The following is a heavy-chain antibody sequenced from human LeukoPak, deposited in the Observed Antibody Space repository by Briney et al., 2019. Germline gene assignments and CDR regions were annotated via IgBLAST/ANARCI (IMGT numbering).Heavy chain of an antibody. CDR1: GFSLTTNGVG. Sequence: SGPTLVKPTQTLTLTCTFSGFSLTTNGVGVGWIRQPPGKALEGLVLLYWDDEKRYSPSLRTRLTITKDTSKSQVVLTLTNMDPVDTATYYCAHVYFYNSGGYSRAFDYWGQGTLVTVSS. CDR3: AHVYFYNSGGYSRAFDY. D-gene: IGHD3-22*01. CDR2: LYWDDEK. V-gene: IGHV2-5*02. J-gene: IGHJ4*02.